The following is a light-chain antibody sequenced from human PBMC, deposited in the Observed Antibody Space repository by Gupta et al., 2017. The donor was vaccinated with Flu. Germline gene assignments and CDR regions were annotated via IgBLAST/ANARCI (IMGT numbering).Light chain of an antibody. J-gene: IGKJ1*01. Sequence: VTMSVSPGERGTLSCRARQNVRNNVDWSEHKPDHAPELLICHASTRDTGIPARFSGSGNGTELALTIAVRQLEDFGVSYCQRNEDWPPWTFGQGSMVEIK. CDR2: HAS. CDR3: QRNEDWPPWT. V-gene: IGKV3-15*01. CDR1: QNVRNN.